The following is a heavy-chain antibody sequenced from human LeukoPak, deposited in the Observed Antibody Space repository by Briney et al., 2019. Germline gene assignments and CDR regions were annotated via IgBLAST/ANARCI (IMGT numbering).Heavy chain of an antibody. Sequence: GGSLRLSCAASGFTLSSFSMHWVRQAPGKGLEWVAYDGSTKNYADSVKSRFTISRDNSKNTLYLQMNSLRTEDTAVYYCARDPDRLLMFGMDVWGQGTTVTVSS. D-gene: IGHD3-9*01. J-gene: IGHJ6*02. CDR1: GFTLSSFS. CDR3: ARDPDRLLMFGMDV. V-gene: IGHV3-30-3*01. CDR2: DGSTK.